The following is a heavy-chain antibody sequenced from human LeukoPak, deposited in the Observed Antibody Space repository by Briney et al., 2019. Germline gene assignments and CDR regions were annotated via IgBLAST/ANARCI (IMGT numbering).Heavy chain of an antibody. V-gene: IGHV4-30-4*07. D-gene: IGHD2-21*02. Sequence: SETLSLTCAVSGGSISSGGYSWNWLRQPPGKGLEWIGYIYNNGSTCYNPSLKSRVTMSVYTSKNHFSLKLTSVTAADTAVYYCARGWGPADCGGACHRHFDYWGQGTLVTVSS. CDR1: GGSISSGGYS. CDR3: ARGWGPADCGGACHRHFDY. CDR2: IYNNGST. J-gene: IGHJ4*02.